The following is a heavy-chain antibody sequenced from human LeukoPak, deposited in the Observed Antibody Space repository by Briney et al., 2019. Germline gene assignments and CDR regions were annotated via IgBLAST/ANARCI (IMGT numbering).Heavy chain of an antibody. CDR3: ARGRFSVRGVIISLRFDY. CDR2: INHSGST. V-gene: IGHV4-34*01. D-gene: IGHD3-10*01. CDR1: GGSFSGYY. J-gene: IGHJ4*02. Sequence: SETLSLTCAVYGGSFSGYYWSWIRQPPGKGLEWIGEINHSGSTNYNPSLKSRVTISVDTSKNQFSLKLSSVTAADTAVYYCARGRFSVRGVIISLRFDYWGQGTLVTVSS.